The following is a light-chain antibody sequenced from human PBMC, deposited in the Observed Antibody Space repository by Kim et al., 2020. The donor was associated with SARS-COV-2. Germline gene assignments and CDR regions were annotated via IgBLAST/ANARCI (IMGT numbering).Light chain of an antibody. V-gene: IGLV3-9*01. CDR1: NIKSKH. CDR2: RDS. CDR3: QVWDAATVA. J-gene: IGLJ2*01. Sequence: SYELTQPLSVSVALGQTATITCGGDNIKSKHVHWYQQKPGQAPVVVVYRDSMRLSAFVQRFSGSNSGETATLTITRAQVEDEGDYYCQVWDAATVAFGGGTQLTVL.